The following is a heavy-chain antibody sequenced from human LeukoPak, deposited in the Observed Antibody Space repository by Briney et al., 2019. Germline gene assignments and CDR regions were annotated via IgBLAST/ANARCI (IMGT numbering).Heavy chain of an antibody. J-gene: IGHJ4*02. V-gene: IGHV1-69*01. Sequence: ASVKVSRKASGSTFSSYAISWVRQAPGHGLEWMGGIIPIFGTANYAQKFQGRVTITAYESTSTAYMELSSLRSEDTAVYYCASEPRTYYYNSSGYYYFDYWGQGTLVAVSS. CDR3: ASEPRTYYYNSSGYYYFDY. CDR2: IIPIFGTA. CDR1: GSTFSSYA. D-gene: IGHD3-22*01.